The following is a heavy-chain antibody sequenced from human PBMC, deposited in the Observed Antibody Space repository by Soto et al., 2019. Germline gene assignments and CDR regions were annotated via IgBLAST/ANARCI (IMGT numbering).Heavy chain of an antibody. J-gene: IGHJ4*02. D-gene: IGHD3-3*01. CDR3: ARDQLRFLEWLPLDY. CDR1: GFTFSSYS. CDR2: ISSSSSTI. Sequence: EVQLVESGGGLVQPGGSLRLSCAASGFTFSSYSMNWVRQAPGKGLEWVSYISSSSSTIYYADPVKGRFTISRDNAKNSLYLQMNSLRDEDTAVYYCARDQLRFLEWLPLDYWGQGTLVTVSS. V-gene: IGHV3-48*02.